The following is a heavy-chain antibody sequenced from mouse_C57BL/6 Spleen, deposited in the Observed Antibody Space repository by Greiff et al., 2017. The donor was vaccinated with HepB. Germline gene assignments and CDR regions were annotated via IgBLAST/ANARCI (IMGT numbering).Heavy chain of an antibody. CDR2: IRSKSSNYAT. V-gene: IGHV10-3*01. CDR3: VREIPLSYGSWDYAMDY. Sequence: EVQLVESGGGLVQPKGSLKLSCAASGFTFNTYAMHWVRQAPGKGLEWVARIRSKSSNYATYYADSVKDRFTISRDDSQSMLYLQMNNLKTEDTAMYYCVREIPLSYGSWDYAMDYWGQGTSVTVSS. J-gene: IGHJ4*01. D-gene: IGHD1-1*01. CDR1: GFTFNTYA.